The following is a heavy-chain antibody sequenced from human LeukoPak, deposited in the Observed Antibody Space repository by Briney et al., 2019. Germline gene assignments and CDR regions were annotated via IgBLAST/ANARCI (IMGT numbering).Heavy chain of an antibody. D-gene: IGHD3-3*01. Sequence: PSETLSLTCTVSGGSISSSVYYWGWIRQSPGKGLEWIGSIYYSGSTYYNPSLKSRVTISVDTSKNQFSLKLSSVTAADTAVYSCARLSVWSGYYLDWGQGTLVTVSS. V-gene: IGHV4-39*01. CDR3: ARLSVWSGYYLD. CDR2: IYYSGST. J-gene: IGHJ4*02. CDR1: GGSISSSVYY.